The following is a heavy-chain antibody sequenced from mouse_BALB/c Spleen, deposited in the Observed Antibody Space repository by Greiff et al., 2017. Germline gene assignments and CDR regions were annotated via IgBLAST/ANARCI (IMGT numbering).Heavy chain of an antibody. Sequence: VQLQQSGPELVKPGASVKISCKASGYTFTDYNMHWVKQSHGKSLEWIGYIYPYNGGTGYNQKFKSKATLTVDNSSSTAYMELRSLTSEDSAVYYCARYDYDDAPYYAMDYWGQGTSVTVSS. V-gene: IGHV1S29*02. CDR1: GYTFTDYN. CDR3: ARYDYDDAPYYAMDY. J-gene: IGHJ4*01. D-gene: IGHD2-4*01. CDR2: IYPYNGGT.